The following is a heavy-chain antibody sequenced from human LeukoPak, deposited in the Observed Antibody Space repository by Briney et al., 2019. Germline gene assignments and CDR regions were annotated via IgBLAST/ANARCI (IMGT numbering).Heavy chain of an antibody. CDR2: ISSNGGSR. D-gene: IGHD3-22*01. CDR1: GFTFSSYA. Sequence: TGGSLRLSCSASGFTFSSYAMHWVRQAPGKGLVYVSAISSNGGSRYYADSVKGRFTISRDNSKNTLSLQMSSLRAEDTAVYYCARGCYYERSGYCPFDYWGPGTLVTVSS. CDR3: ARGCYYERSGYCPFDY. V-gene: IGHV3-64D*09. J-gene: IGHJ4*02.